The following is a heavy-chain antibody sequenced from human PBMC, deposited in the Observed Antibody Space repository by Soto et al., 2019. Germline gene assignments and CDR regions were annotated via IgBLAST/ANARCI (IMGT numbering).Heavy chain of an antibody. D-gene: IGHD4-17*01. CDR3: AIADYGDPEY. CDR1: GSTFPSST. V-gene: IGHV1-18*01. J-gene: IGHJ4*02. CDR2: INAHNGNT. Sequence: QVQLVQSGAEVKKPGASVKVSCKASGSTFPSSTVSWVRQAPGQGREWMGWINAHNGNTKYAQKFQGRLTMTTDTSTGTGYMKLRRLRSDDTAIYLCAIADYGDPEYWGQGTLVTASS.